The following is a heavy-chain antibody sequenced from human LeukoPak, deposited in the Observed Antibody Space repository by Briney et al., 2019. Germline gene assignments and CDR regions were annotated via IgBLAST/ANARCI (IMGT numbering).Heavy chain of an antibody. CDR3: ARDRVSWHYFDY. D-gene: IGHD5/OR15-5a*01. Sequence: SETLSLTCTVSGYSISSGYYWGWIRQPPGKGLEWIESIYNSGSTYYNPSLKSRVTISVDTSKNQFSLQVTSVTAADTAMYYCARDRVSWHYFDYWGQGTLLTVSS. CDR2: IYNSGST. V-gene: IGHV4-38-2*02. CDR1: GYSISSGYY. J-gene: IGHJ4*02.